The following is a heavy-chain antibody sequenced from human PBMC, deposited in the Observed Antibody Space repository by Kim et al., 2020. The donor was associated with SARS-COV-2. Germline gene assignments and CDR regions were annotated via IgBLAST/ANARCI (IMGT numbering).Heavy chain of an antibody. J-gene: IGHJ4*02. Sequence: GGSLRLSCAASGFTFSSHAMHWVRQAPGKGLEWVALISYDGSHISYPDSVKGRFIISRDNTKSTLYLQMNSLRPDDTAVYYCVAEIGSRSFYHWRQGTLV. D-gene: IGHD3-10*01. V-gene: IGHV3-30*04. CDR2: ISYDGSHI. CDR1: GFTFSSHA. CDR3: VAEIGSRSFYH.